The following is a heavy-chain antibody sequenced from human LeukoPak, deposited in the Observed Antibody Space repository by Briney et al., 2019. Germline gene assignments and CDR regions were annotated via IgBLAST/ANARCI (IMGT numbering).Heavy chain of an antibody. Sequence: PGGSLRLSCAAFGFTFTDYWMHWVRQGPGKELVWVARISGDDRGTTYADSVKGRFTISRDNAKSTAFLQMNSLRAEDTAVYYCARETRGYSYGPGAFDIWGQGTMVTVSS. CDR3: ARETRGYSYGPGAFDI. V-gene: IGHV3-74*01. CDR1: GFTFTDYW. D-gene: IGHD5-18*01. CDR2: ISGDDRGT. J-gene: IGHJ3*02.